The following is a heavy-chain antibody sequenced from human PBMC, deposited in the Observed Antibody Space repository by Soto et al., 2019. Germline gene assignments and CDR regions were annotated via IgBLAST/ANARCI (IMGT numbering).Heavy chain of an antibody. Sequence: QVQLQQWGTGLLKPSETLSLTCAVYGGSFSGYYWSWIRHPPGKGLEWIGEINQSGSTNYNPYLKSRVTISVDTSKNQFSLKLSSVTAADTAVYYCARGEIVVVPAVLYYYYCVDVWGKWTTVTVSS. D-gene: IGHD2-2*01. CDR2: INQSGST. J-gene: IGHJ6*03. CDR3: ARGEIVVVPAVLYYYYCVDV. V-gene: IGHV4-34*01. CDR1: GGSFSGYY.